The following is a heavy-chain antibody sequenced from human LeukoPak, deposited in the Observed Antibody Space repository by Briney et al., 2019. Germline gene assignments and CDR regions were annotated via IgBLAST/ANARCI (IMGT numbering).Heavy chain of an antibody. J-gene: IGHJ6*03. V-gene: IGHV3-30-3*01. CDR3: ARDAGAGYYYYYMDV. CDR2: ISYDGSNK. D-gene: IGHD4-17*01. Sequence: GGSLRLSCAASGSTFSSYAMHWVRQAPGKGLEWVAVISYDGSNKYYADSVKGRFTISRDNSKNTLYLQMNSLRAEDTAVYYCARDAGAGYYYYYMDVWGKGTTVTVSS. CDR1: GSTFSSYA.